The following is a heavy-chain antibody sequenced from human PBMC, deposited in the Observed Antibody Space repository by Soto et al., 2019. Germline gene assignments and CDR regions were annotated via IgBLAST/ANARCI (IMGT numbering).Heavy chain of an antibody. CDR1: GGSFGGYY. J-gene: IGHJ5*02. CDR3: ARLYDFWSGPNWFDP. CDR2: INHSGST. D-gene: IGHD3-3*01. Sequence: SETLSLTCAVYGGSFGGYYWSWIRQPPGKGLEWIGEINHSGSTNYNPSLKSRVTISVDTSKNQFSLKLSSVTAADTAVYYCARLYDFWSGPNWFDPWGQGTLVTVSS. V-gene: IGHV4-34*01.